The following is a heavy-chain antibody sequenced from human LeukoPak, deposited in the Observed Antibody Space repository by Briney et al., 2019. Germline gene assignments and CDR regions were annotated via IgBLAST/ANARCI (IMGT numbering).Heavy chain of an antibody. Sequence: GGSLRLSCAASGFTFSSFEINWVRQAPGKGLEWVSYISSSGGTIYYADSVKGRFTISRDNAKNSLYLQMNSLRDEDTAVYYCARGNRGDYWGQGTLVTVSS. CDR3: ARGNRGDY. CDR1: GFTFSSFE. J-gene: IGHJ4*02. D-gene: IGHD2/OR15-2a*01. CDR2: ISSSGGTI. V-gene: IGHV3-48*03.